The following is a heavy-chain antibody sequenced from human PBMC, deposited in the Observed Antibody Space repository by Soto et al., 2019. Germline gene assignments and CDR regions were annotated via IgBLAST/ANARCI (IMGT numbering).Heavy chain of an antibody. CDR1: GFTFSSYG. V-gene: IGHV3-33*01. CDR2: IWYDGSNK. J-gene: IGHJ3*02. D-gene: IGHD3-22*01. Sequence: GGSLRLSCAASGFTFSSYGMHWVRQAPGKGLEWVAVIWYDGSNKYYADSVKGRFTISRDNSKNTLYLQMNSLGAEDTAVYYCARDRGYYDSSGYYPGAFDIWGQGTMVTVSS. CDR3: ARDRGYYDSSGYYPGAFDI.